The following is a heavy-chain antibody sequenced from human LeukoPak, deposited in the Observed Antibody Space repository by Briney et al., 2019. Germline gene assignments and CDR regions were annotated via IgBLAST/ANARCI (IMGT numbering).Heavy chain of an antibody. V-gene: IGHV2-5*02. CDR1: GFSLSPNGMG. Sequence: SGPTLVNPTQTPTLTCTFSGFSLSPNGMGVGWIRQPPGKSLECLALICWDDDKRYSPSLKSRLTITKDTSKSQVVLTMPNMDPVDTATYYCAHRRSRLYYMDVWGEGTTVTVSS. CDR2: ICWDDDK. CDR3: AHRRSRLYYMDV. J-gene: IGHJ6*03.